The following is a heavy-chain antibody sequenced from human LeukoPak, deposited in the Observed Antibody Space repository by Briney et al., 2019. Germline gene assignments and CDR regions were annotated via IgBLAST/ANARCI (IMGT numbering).Heavy chain of an antibody. V-gene: IGHV1-2*02. CDR2: INPNSGGT. D-gene: IGHD3-22*01. CDR1: GYIFTGYY. J-gene: IGHJ4*02. Sequence: ASVKVSCKASGYIFTGYYMHWVRQAPGQGLEWMGWINPNSGGTNYAQKFQGRVTMTRDTSISTAYMELSRLRSDDTAVYYCARGPDTYYYDSSGYYPGYWGQGTLVTVSS. CDR3: ARGPDTYYYDSSGYYPGY.